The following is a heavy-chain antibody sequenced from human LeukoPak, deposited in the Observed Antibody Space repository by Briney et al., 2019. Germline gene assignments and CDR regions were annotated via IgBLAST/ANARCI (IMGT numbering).Heavy chain of an antibody. CDR2: IYTSGSA. CDR3: ARGEPTFDY. CDR1: GGSISTYY. Sequence: SETLSLTCTVSGGSISTYYWSWIRQPPGKGLEWIGYIYTSGSAYYNLSLKSRVAISVDTSKNQFSLKLSSVTAADTAVYYCARGEPTFDYWGQGTLVTVSS. V-gene: IGHV4-4*09. J-gene: IGHJ4*02. D-gene: IGHD1-14*01.